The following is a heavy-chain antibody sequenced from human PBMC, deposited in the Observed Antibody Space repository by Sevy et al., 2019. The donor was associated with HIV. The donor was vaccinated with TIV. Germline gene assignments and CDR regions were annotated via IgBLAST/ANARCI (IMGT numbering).Heavy chain of an antibody. CDR2: IFPIFSAA. CDR3: ATGLAVAVDY. J-gene: IGHJ4*02. V-gene: IGHV1-69*13. CDR1: GGTFSSQA. D-gene: IGHD6-19*01. Sequence: ASVKVSCNASGGTFSSQAISWVRQAPGQGLEWMGGIFPIFSAATYAQKFQGRVRITADEATSTAYMELSSLRSGDTAVYYCATGLAVAVDYWGQGTLVTVSS.